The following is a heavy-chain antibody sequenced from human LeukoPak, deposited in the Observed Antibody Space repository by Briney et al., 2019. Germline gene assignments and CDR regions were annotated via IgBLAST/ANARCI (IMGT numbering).Heavy chain of an antibody. D-gene: IGHD3-3*01. J-gene: IGHJ4*02. V-gene: IGHV3-30*18. CDR2: ISYDGSNK. CDR3: AKDRGDYDFWSALEY. CDR1: GFTFSSYA. Sequence: PGGSLRLSCAASGFTFSSYAMSWVRQAPGKGLEWVAVISYDGSNKYYADSVKGRFTISRDNSKNTLYLQMNSLRAEDTAVYYCAKDRGDYDFWSALEYWGQGTLVTVSS.